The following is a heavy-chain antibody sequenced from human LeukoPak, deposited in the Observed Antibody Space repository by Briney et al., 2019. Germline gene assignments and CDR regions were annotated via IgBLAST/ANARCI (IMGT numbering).Heavy chain of an antibody. V-gene: IGHV1-69*05. CDR3: ARSPEMATIYQLDL. CDR2: IIPIFGTA. D-gene: IGHD5-24*01. Sequence: ASVKVSCKASGGTFSSYAISWVRQAPGQGLEWMGGIIPIFGTANYAQKFQGRVTITTDESTSTAYMELSSLRSEDTAVYYCARSPEMATIYQLDLWGQGTLVTVSS. J-gene: IGHJ4*02. CDR1: GGTFSSYA.